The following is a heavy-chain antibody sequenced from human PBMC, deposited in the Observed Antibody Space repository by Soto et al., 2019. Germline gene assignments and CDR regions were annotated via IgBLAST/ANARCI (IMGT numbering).Heavy chain of an antibody. CDR3: ARASVVVVAATTLSGY. CDR2: ISGSGRTK. CDR1: GFTFSSYT. V-gene: IGHV3-48*01. J-gene: IGHJ4*02. Sequence: GGSLRLSCAASGFTFSSYTINWVRQAPGKGQEWVSYISGSGRTKYYADSVKGRFTISRDNFKNTLYLQMNSLRAEDTAVYYCARASVVVVAATTLSGYWGQGTLVTVSS. D-gene: IGHD2-15*01.